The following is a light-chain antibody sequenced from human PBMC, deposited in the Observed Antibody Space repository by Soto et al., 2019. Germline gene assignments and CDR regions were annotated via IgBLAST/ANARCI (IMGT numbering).Light chain of an antibody. J-gene: IGLJ3*02. CDR1: SGSVSTSYY. V-gene: IGLV8-61*01. Sequence: QAVVTQEPAFSVSPGRTVTLTCGLSSGSVSTSYYPSWYQQTPGQAPRTLIYNTNTRSSGVPDRCSGSILGNKAALTITGAQADDESYYYCMLYLGSGIWVFGGGTKVTVL. CDR2: NTN. CDR3: MLYLGSGIWV.